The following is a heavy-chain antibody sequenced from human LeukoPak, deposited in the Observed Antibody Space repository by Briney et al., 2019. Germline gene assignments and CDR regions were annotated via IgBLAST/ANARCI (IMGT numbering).Heavy chain of an antibody. CDR1: GGSISSYY. CDR2: IYNSGST. J-gene: IGHJ4*02. Sequence: SETLSLTCSVSGGSISSYYWSWIRQPPGKGLEWIGYIYNSGSTNYNPSLKSRVTISVDKSKNQFSLKLSSVTAADTAVYYCARGSPAGLFDYWGQGTLVTVSS. V-gene: IGHV4-59*12. CDR3: ARGSPAGLFDY. D-gene: IGHD2-2*01.